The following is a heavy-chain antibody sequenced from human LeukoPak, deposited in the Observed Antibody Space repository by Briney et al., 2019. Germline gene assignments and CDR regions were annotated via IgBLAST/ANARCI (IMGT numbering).Heavy chain of an antibody. Sequence: PGGSLRLSCAASGFTFDDYGMHWVRQAPGKGLEWVSGISWNSGSIGYADSVKGRFTISRDNAKNSLYLQMNSLRAEDTALYYCAKDKGYCSGGSCYSPFWYFDYWGQGTLVTVSS. V-gene: IGHV3-9*01. CDR1: GFTFDDYG. CDR2: ISWNSGSI. CDR3: AKDKGYCSGGSCYSPFWYFDY. J-gene: IGHJ4*02. D-gene: IGHD2-15*01.